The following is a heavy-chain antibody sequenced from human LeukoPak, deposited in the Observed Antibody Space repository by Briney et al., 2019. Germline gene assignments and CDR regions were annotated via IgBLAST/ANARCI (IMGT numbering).Heavy chain of an antibody. CDR2: IYSGGET. J-gene: IGHJ5*02. Sequence: PGGSLRLSCAASGVSVSSNFMIWVRQAPGKGLEWVSLIYSGGETSYADSVKGRFSISRDNPKNTLYLQMNSLRVEDTAVYYCTRDPPAVAINTYAWGQGTLVTVSS. CDR1: GVSVSSNF. D-gene: IGHD6-13*01. CDR3: TRDPPAVAINTYA. V-gene: IGHV3-66*01.